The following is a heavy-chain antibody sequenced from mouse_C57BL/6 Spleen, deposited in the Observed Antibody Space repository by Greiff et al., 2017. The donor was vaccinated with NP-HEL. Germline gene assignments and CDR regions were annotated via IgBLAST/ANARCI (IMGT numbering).Heavy chain of an antibody. CDR3: AKSGLTAYYFDY. CDR2: INPSNGGT. D-gene: IGHD1-3*01. CDR1: GYTFTSYW. V-gene: IGHV1-53*01. J-gene: IGHJ2*01. Sequence: QVHVKQPGTELVKPGASVKLSCKASGYTFTSYWMHWVKQRPGPGLEWIGNINPSNGGTNYNEKFKSKATLTVDKSSSTAYMQLSSLTSEDSAVYYCAKSGLTAYYFDYWGQGTTLTVSS.